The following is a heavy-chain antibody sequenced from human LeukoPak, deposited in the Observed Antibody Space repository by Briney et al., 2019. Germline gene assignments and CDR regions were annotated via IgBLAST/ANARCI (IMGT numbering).Heavy chain of an antibody. CDR1: GYTFTSYG. D-gene: IGHD5-18*01. J-gene: IGHJ1*01. CDR3: ARGSFSADAPLVLDYFHH. V-gene: IGHV1-2*02. CDR2: INPNSGGT. Sequence: GASVKVSCKASGYTFTSYGISWVRQAPGQGLELMGWINPNSGGTNYAQKFQGRVTMTRDTSISTAYMELSRLRADDTAVYYCARGSFSADAPLVLDYFHHWGQGTLVTDSS.